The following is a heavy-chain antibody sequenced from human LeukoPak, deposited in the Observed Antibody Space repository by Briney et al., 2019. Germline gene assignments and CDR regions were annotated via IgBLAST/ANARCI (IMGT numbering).Heavy chain of an antibody. J-gene: IGHJ3*02. V-gene: IGHV3-74*01. CDR1: GFTFSSYW. Sequence: GGSLRLSCAASGFTFSSYWMHWVRQAPGKGLVWVSRIYIDGSSTTYADSVKGRFTISRDNAKNTLYLQMNSLRAEDTAVYYCARAGYCSSTSCYSRDDAFDIWGQGIMVTVSS. CDR3: ARAGYCSSTSCYSRDDAFDI. D-gene: IGHD2-2*02. CDR2: IYIDGSST.